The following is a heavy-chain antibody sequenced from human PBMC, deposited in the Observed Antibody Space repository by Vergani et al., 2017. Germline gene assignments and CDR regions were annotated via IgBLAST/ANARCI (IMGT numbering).Heavy chain of an antibody. J-gene: IGHJ5*02. CDR3: ARDYGYCSSTSCPNWFDP. Sequence: QVQLVQSGAEVKKPGASLKVSCKASGYTFTGYYMHWVRQAPGQGLEWMGWINPSSGGTNYAQKFQGRVTMTRDTSIRTAYMELSRLRSDDTAVYYCARDYGYCSSTSCPNWFDPWGQGTLVTVSS. CDR2: INPSSGGT. D-gene: IGHD2-2*01. CDR1: GYTFTGYY. V-gene: IGHV1-2*02.